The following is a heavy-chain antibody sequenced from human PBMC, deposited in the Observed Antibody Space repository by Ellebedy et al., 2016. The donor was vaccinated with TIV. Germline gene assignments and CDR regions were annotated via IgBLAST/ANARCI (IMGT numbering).Heavy chain of an antibody. CDR1: GYTFATYW. CDR3: ARGGGYDSSGYFPD. J-gene: IGHJ4*02. Sequence: GGSLKISCKGSGYTFATYWIAWVRQMPGKGLEWMGIIFPGDSDTRYSPSMQGQVTFSADKSISTAFLHWSSLKASDTAIYYCARGGGYDSSGYFPDWGQGTPVTVSS. CDR2: IFPGDSDT. D-gene: IGHD3-22*01. V-gene: IGHV5-51*01.